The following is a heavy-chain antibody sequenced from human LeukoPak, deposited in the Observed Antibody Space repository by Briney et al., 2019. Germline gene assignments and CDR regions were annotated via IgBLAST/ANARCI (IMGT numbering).Heavy chain of an antibody. V-gene: IGHV4-31*03. CDR3: ARYYYGSRSFLENAWFDP. J-gene: IGHJ5*02. D-gene: IGHD3-10*01. Sequence: SQTLSLTCTVSGGSISSGGYYWSWIRQHPGKGLEWIGYIYYSGSTYYNPSLKSRVTISVDTSKNQFSLNLSSVTAADTAVYYCARYYYGSRSFLENAWFDPWGQGTLVTVSS. CDR1: GGSISSGGYY. CDR2: IYYSGST.